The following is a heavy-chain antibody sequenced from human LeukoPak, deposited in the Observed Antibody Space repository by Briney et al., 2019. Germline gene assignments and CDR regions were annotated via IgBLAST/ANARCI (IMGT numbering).Heavy chain of an antibody. Sequence: KPSETLSLTCNVSGYSISSGYYWGWLRQPPGKGLEWIGRIYHSGSTYYNASLKSRVTISVDTSKNQISLKLISVTAADTAVYYCASGPTGYSSSSLYFDYWGQGTLVTVSS. CDR1: GYSISSGYY. D-gene: IGHD6-6*01. CDR3: ASGPTGYSSSSLYFDY. J-gene: IGHJ4*02. CDR2: IYHSGST. V-gene: IGHV4-38-2*02.